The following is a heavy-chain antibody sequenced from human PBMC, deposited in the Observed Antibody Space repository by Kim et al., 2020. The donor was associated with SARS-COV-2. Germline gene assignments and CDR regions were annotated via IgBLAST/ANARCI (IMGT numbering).Heavy chain of an antibody. CDR1: GFTFSNAW. J-gene: IGHJ4*02. CDR3: TTVFEWELLDY. D-gene: IGHD1-26*01. CDR2: IKSKTDGGTT. Sequence: GGSLRLSCAASGFTFSNAWMSWVRQAPGKGLEWVGRIKSKTDGGTTDYAAPVKGRFTNEREDSKNTLELQMNSLKTEDTAVYCCTTVFEWELLDYWGQGTLVTVSS. V-gene: IGHV3-15*01.